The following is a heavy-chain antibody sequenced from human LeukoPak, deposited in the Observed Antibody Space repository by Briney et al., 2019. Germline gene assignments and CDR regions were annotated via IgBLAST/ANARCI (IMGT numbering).Heavy chain of an antibody. D-gene: IGHD4-23*01. J-gene: IGHJ3*02. CDR3: ARASGGDYGGAFDI. Sequence: GGSVTLSCAASGFSFSSNWMHWVRQAPGKGLVWVSRMNEDGSTTNYADSVKGRSTIFRDNAKNTLYLQMNSLRAEDTAVYYCARASGGDYGGAFDIWGQGTMVTVSS. V-gene: IGHV3-74*01. CDR1: GFSFSSNW. CDR2: MNEDGSTT.